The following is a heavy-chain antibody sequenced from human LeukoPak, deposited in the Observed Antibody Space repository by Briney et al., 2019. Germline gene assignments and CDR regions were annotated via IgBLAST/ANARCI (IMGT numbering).Heavy chain of an antibody. V-gene: IGHV4-61*02. CDR1: GGSISSGSYY. Sequence: PSETLSLTCTVSGGSISSGSYYWSWIRQPAGKGLEWIGRIYTSGSTNYNPSLKSRVTISLDTSKNQFSLKLSSVTAADTAVYYCARDKFPLVGASGDDAFDIWGQGTMVSVSS. J-gene: IGHJ3*02. CDR2: IYTSGST. D-gene: IGHD1-26*01. CDR3: ARDKFPLVGASGDDAFDI.